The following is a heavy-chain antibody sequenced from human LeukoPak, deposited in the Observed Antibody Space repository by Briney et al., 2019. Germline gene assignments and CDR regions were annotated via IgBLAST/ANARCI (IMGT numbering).Heavy chain of an antibody. V-gene: IGHV4-38-2*01. J-gene: IGHJ3*02. D-gene: IGHD3-3*01. CDR3: ARRLYDFWSDYPDDAFDI. CDR2: IYHSGST. CDR1: GYSISSGYY. Sequence: SETLSLTCAVSGYSISSGYYWGWIRRPPGKGLEWIGSIYHSGSTYYNPSLKSRVTISVDTSKNQFSLKLSSVTAADTAVYYCARRLYDFWSDYPDDAFDIWGQGTMVTVSS.